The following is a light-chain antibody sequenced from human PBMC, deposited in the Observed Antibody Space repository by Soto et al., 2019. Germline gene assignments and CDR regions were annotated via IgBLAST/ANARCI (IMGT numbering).Light chain of an antibody. CDR2: LGS. CDR3: QQYNTFLT. V-gene: IGKV2-28*01. Sequence: IVLTQSPLSLPVTPGEPASISCRSSQSLLHTSGDNYLDWYVQKPGQSPQLLIYLGSRRASGVPDRFSGSGSGTEFTLTISSLQPDDSPTYYCQQYNTFLTFGGGTKVDNK. J-gene: IGKJ4*01. CDR1: QSLLHTSGDNY.